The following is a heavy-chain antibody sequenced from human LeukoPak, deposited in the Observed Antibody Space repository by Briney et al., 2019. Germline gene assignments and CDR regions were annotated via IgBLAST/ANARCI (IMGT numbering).Heavy chain of an antibody. V-gene: IGHV3-30*18. CDR3: AKDGMVRGVTYYYYGMDV. J-gene: IGHJ6*04. D-gene: IGHD3-10*01. Sequence: GRSLRLSCAASGFTFSSYGMHWVRQAPGKGLEWVAVISYDGSNKYYADSVKGRFTISRDNSKNTLYLQMNSLRAEDTAVYYCAKDGMVRGVTYYYYGMDVWGKGTTVTVSS. CDR1: GFTFSSYG. CDR2: ISYDGSNK.